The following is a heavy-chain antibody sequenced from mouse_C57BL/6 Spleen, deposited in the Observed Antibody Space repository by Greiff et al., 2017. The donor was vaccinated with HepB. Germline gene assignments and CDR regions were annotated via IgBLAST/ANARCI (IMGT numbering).Heavy chain of an antibody. CDR3: ARRGSSYWYFDV. CDR1: GYAFSSSW. Sequence: VKLVESGPELVKPGASVKISCKASGYAFSSSWMNWVKQRPGKGLEWIGRIYPGDGDTNYNGKFKGKATLTADKSSSTAYMQLSSLTSEDSAVYFCARRGSSYWYFDVWGTGTTVTVSS. D-gene: IGHD1-1*01. V-gene: IGHV1-82*01. CDR2: IYPGDGDT. J-gene: IGHJ1*03.